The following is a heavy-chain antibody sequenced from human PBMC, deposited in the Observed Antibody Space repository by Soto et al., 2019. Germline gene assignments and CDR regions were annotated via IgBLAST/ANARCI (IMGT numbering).Heavy chain of an antibody. CDR2: INHSGST. J-gene: IGHJ4*02. CDR3: ARDKITGLFDY. V-gene: IGHV4-34*01. D-gene: IGHD2-8*02. Sequence: QVQLQQWGAGLLKPSETLSLTCAVYGGSFSGYYWTWIRQPPRTGLEWIGEINHSGSTNYNPSLKSRVTISVDTSKNQFSLKLTSVTAADTAVYYCARDKITGLFDYGGQGTLVTVSS. CDR1: GGSFSGYY.